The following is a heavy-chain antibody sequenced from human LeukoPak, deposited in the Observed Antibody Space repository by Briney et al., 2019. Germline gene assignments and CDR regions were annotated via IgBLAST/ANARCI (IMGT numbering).Heavy chain of an antibody. V-gene: IGHV3-23*01. CDR1: GFTFSSYA. J-gene: IGHJ4*02. D-gene: IGHD6-19*01. Sequence: GGSLRLSCTASGFTFSSYAMSWVRQAPGKGLEWVSAISGGGGTTYYADSVKGRFTISRDNSKNTLSLQMYSLRAEDTALYYCAKADGSAWYRGDYWGQGTLVTVSS. CDR2: ISGGGGTT. CDR3: AKADGSAWYRGDY.